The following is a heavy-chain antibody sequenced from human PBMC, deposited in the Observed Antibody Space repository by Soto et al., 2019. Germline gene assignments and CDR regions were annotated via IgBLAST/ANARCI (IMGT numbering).Heavy chain of an antibody. V-gene: IGHV4-39*01. Sequence: SETLSLTCTVSGGSISSSSYYWGWIRQPPGKGLEWIGSIYYSGSTYYNPSLKSRVTISVDTSKNQFSLKLSSVTAADTAVYYCARHGHSNYFLFFYMDVWGKGTTVTVSS. CDR1: GGSISSSSYY. D-gene: IGHD4-4*01. CDR2: IYYSGST. J-gene: IGHJ6*03. CDR3: ARHGHSNYFLFFYMDV.